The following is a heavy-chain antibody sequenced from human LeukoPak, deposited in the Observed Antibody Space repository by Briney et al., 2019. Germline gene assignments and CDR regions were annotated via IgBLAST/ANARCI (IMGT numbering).Heavy chain of an antibody. CDR2: ISSSGSTI. CDR3: ARDYKGAFDI. Sequence: PGGSLRLYCAASGFTFSSYEMNWVRQAPGKGLEWVSYISSSGSTIYYADSVKGRFTISRDNAKNSLYLQMNSLRAEDTAVYYCARDYKGAFDIWGQGTMVTVSS. D-gene: IGHD3-10*01. J-gene: IGHJ3*02. CDR1: GFTFSSYE. V-gene: IGHV3-48*03.